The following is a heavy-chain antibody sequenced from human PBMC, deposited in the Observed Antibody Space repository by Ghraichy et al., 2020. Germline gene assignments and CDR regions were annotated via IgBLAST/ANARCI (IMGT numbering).Heavy chain of an antibody. CDR1: GYNFPGHY. CDR2: IYPGSGAT. D-gene: IGHD2-2*01. Sequence: ASVKVSCQASGYNFPGHYIHWVRQAPGQGLEWVGRIYPGSGATSYAQKFQGRVTLTSDTSISTAYMDLDSLRSDDTALYFCTRGVVSSCWYTDVWGRVTLVTVSS. CDR3: TRGVVSSCWYTDV. V-gene: IGHV1-2*06. J-gene: IGHJ2*01.